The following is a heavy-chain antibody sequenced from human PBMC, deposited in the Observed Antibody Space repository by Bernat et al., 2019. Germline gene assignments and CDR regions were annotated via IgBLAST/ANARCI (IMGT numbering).Heavy chain of an antibody. CDR3: ASGFPYYYYGMDV. Sequence: EVRLVESGGGLVKPGGSLRLSCAASGFTFSSYSMNWVRQAPGKGLEWVSSISSSSSYIYYADSVKGRFTISRDNAKNSLYLQMNSLRAEDTAVYYCASGFPYYYYGMDVWGQGTTVTVSS. CDR2: ISSSSSYI. J-gene: IGHJ6*02. D-gene: IGHD2-21*01. V-gene: IGHV3-21*01. CDR1: GFTFSSYS.